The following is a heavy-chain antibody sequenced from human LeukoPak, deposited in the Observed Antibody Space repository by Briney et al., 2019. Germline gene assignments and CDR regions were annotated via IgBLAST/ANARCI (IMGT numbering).Heavy chain of an antibody. Sequence: ASVKVSCKASGYTFTSYDINWVRQATGQGLECMGWMNPNSGNTGYAQKFQGRVTITRNTSISTAYMELSSLRSEDTAVYYCARSCYSVNYFDYWGQGTLVTVSS. CDR2: MNPNSGNT. D-gene: IGHD2-15*01. CDR1: GYTFTSYD. J-gene: IGHJ4*02. CDR3: ARSCYSVNYFDY. V-gene: IGHV1-8*03.